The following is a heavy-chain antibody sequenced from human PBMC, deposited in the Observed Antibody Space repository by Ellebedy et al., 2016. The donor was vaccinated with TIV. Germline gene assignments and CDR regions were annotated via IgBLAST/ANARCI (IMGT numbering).Heavy chain of an antibody. CDR3: ARGGRDNSGQYEDWYYDL. D-gene: IGHD4-23*01. CDR1: GFILGRHG. V-gene: IGHV3-33*01. Sequence: GESLKISCTVSGFILGRHGMHWVRQAPGKGPEWVALIWFDGSKEYYADSVKGRFTITRDNSRNTVYLRMNSLRVEDTAVYYCARGGRDNSGQYEDWYYDLWGRGTLVSVSS. J-gene: IGHJ2*01. CDR2: IWFDGSKE.